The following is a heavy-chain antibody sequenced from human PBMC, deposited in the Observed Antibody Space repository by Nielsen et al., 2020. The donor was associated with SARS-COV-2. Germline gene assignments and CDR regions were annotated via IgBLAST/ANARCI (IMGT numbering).Heavy chain of an antibody. CDR2: ITHSGST. CDR1: GGSFSGYH. V-gene: IGHV4-34*01. CDR3: ARDRTGGGLIDY. Sequence: SETLSLTCTVSGGSFSGYHWSWIRQSPGKGLEWIGDITHSGSTNYTPSLKSRVTISVDTSKSQFSLKVTSVTAADTAVYYCARDRTGGGLIDYWGQGTLVTVS. D-gene: IGHD3-16*01. J-gene: IGHJ4*02.